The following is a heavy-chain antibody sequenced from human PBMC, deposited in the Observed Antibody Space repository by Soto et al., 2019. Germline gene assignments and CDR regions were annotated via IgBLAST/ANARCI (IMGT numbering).Heavy chain of an antibody. Sequence: QVRLVESGGGVVQPGRSLRLSCAASGFTFSSYGMHWVRQAPGKGLEWVAVVSYDGSKKYYADSVKGRFPISRDNSMSTLFLQMNSLRAEDTAVYHCAKDMHGNGEYYFDYWGQGSLVTVSS. CDR1: GFTFSSYG. CDR2: VSYDGSKK. J-gene: IGHJ4*02. CDR3: AKDMHGNGEYYFDY. V-gene: IGHV3-30*18. D-gene: IGHD4-17*01.